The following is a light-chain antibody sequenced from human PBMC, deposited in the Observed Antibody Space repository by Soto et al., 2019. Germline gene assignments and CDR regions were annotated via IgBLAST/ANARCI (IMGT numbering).Light chain of an antibody. V-gene: IGKV3-20*01. CDR1: QSVRSNY. CDR2: GAS. Sequence: EIVLTQSPGTLSLSPGERATLSCRASQSVRSNYLAWYQRKPGQAPRLLIYGASTRATGIQDRFSVTGSGTDFTLTIIRMDPEDFAVDYCQQYGGIPYTFGLGTKLEIK. CDR3: QQYGGIPYT. J-gene: IGKJ2*01.